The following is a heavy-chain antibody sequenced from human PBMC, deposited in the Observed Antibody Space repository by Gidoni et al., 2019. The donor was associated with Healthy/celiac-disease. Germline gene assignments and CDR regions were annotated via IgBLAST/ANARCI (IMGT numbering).Heavy chain of an antibody. Sequence: QVQLVQSGAEVKKPGSSVKVSCKASGGTFSSYAISWVRQAPGQGLEWMGGIIPIFGTANYAQKFQGRVTITADESTSTAYMELSSLRSEDTAVYYCASRGVVVVAAAYYYYGMDVWGQGTTVTVLL. D-gene: IGHD2-15*01. V-gene: IGHV1-69*01. CDR3: ASRGVVVVAAAYYYYGMDV. CDR1: GGTFSSYA. J-gene: IGHJ6*02. CDR2: IIPIFGTA.